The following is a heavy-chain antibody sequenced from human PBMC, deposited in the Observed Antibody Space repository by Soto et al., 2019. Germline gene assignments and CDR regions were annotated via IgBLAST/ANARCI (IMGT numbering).Heavy chain of an antibody. CDR2: ISYDGSNK. Sequence: QVQLVESGGGVVQPGRSLRLSCAASGFTFSSYAMHWVRQAPGKGLEWVAVISYDGSNKYYADSVKGRFTISRDNSKNTLYLQMNSLRAEDTAVYYCAREPRKLQPYYYDYWGQGTLVTVAS. CDR3: AREPRKLQPYYYDY. V-gene: IGHV3-30-3*01. D-gene: IGHD4-4*01. J-gene: IGHJ4*02. CDR1: GFTFSSYA.